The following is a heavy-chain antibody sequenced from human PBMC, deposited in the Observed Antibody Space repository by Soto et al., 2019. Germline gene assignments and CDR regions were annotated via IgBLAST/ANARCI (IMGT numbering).Heavy chain of an antibody. CDR3: ARGSGSSWFGLDY. D-gene: IGHD6-13*01. J-gene: IGHJ4*02. CDR2: ISHSGST. Sequence: PSETLSLTCTVSGGSISSGDFYWSWIRQPPGKGLEWIGYISHSGSTSYNPSLTSRVTLSVDTSKNQFSLKLSSVTAADTAVYYCARGSGSSWFGLDYWGQGTLVTVSS. V-gene: IGHV4-30-4*01. CDR1: GGSISSGDFY.